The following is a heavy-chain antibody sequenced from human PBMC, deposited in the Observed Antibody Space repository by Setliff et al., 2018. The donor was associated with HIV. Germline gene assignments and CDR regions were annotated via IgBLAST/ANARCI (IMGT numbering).Heavy chain of an antibody. V-gene: IGHV4-59*08. Sequence: SETLSLTCTVSGDSISSYYWNWIRQPPGKALEWIGYIYYGSTHYNPSFEGRVTISVDTSKNQFSLKLSSVTAADTAVYYCARQRGLRGYYGSNSLYYFDSWGQGTLVTVSS. CDR2: IYYGST. J-gene: IGHJ4*02. CDR3: ARQRGLRGYYGSNSLYYFDS. D-gene: IGHD3-10*01. CDR1: GDSISSYY.